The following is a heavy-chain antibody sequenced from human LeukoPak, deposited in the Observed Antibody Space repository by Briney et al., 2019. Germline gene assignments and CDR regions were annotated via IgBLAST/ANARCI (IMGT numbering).Heavy chain of an antibody. CDR1: GFSLSSYE. CDR2: ISSRGSTI. J-gene: IGHJ4*02. CDR3: ARLWGYCSGGSCYSTPY. Sequence: GGSLRLSCEASGFSLSSYEMNWVRQAPGKGLEWVSHISSRGSTIYYADSVKGRFTISRDNAKNSLYLQMNSLRDEDTAVYYCARLWGYCSGGSCYSTPYWGQGTLVTVSS. V-gene: IGHV3-48*03. D-gene: IGHD2-15*01.